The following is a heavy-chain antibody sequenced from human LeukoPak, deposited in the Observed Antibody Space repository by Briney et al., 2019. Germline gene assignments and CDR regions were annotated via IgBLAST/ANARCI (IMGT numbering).Heavy chain of an antibody. V-gene: IGHV4-34*01. Sequence: SETLSLTCAVYGGSFSGYYWTWIRQPPGKGLEWIGEINHSGRINHSGSTKYNPSLKSRVTISVDTSKNQFSLRLSSVTAADTAVYYCAQVHGNWFDPWGQGTLVTVSS. J-gene: IGHJ5*02. CDR2: INHSGRINHSGST. CDR1: GGSFSGYY. CDR3: AQVHGNWFDP.